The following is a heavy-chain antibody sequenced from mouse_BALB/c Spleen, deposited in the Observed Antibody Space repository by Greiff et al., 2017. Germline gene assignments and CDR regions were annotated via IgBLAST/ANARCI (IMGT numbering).Heavy chain of an antibody. CDR1: GFSLTSYW. J-gene: IGHJ4*01. CDR2: IHPSDSET. Sequence: VQLQQPGAELVRPGASVKLSCKASGFSLTSYWMNWVKQRPGQGLEWIGMIHPSDSETRLNQKFKDKATLTVDKSSSTAYMQLSSPTSEDSAVYDSASEYYDYGYAIAYWGQGTSVTVSS. V-gene: IGHV1S82*01. D-gene: IGHD2-4*01. CDR3: ASEYYDYGYAIAY.